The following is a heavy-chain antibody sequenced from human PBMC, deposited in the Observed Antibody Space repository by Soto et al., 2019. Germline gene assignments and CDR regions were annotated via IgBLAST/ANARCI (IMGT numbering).Heavy chain of an antibody. D-gene: IGHD6-13*01. CDR1: GGSISSYY. CDR3: ARGGYSSTPFDP. Sequence: SETLSLTCTVSGGSISSYYWSWIRQPPGKGLEWIGYIYYSGSTNYNPSLKSRVTISVDTSKNQFSLKLCSVTAADTAVSYWARGGYSSTPFDPWGQGTLVAVSS. CDR2: IYYSGST. J-gene: IGHJ5*02. V-gene: IGHV4-59*01.